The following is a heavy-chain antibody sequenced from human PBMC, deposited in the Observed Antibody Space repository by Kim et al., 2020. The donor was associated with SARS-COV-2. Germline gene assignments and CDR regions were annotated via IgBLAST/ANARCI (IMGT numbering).Heavy chain of an antibody. V-gene: IGHV3-30*03. CDR1: GITFSRSG. D-gene: IGHD1-1*01. CDR3: ARDRAGTDIDH. J-gene: IGHJ4*02. CDR2: ISYEGTSK. Sequence: GGSLRLSCVASGITFSRSGMHWVRQAPGKGLDWVAFISYEGTSKDYTDAVKGRFTISRDNSKNTLYLQMNTLRGEDSAVYYCARDRAGTDIDHWGQGALVTVSS.